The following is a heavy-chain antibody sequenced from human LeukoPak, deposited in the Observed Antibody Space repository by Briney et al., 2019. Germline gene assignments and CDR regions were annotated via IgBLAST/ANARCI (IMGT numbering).Heavy chain of an antibody. D-gene: IGHD1-14*01. CDR3: ANLPEGYYGMDV. CDR2: ISYDGSNK. V-gene: IGHV3-30*18. Sequence: GGSLRLSCAASGFTFSSYGMLWVRQAPGKGLEWVAVISYDGSNKYYADSVKGGFTISRDNSKNTLYLQMNSLRAEDTAVYYCANLPEGYYGMDVWGQGTTVTVSS. J-gene: IGHJ6*02. CDR1: GFTFSSYG.